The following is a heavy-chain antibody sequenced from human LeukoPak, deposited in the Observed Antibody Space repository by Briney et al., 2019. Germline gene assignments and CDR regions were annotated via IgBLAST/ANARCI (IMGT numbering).Heavy chain of an antibody. V-gene: IGHV3-64D*06. CDR3: VRGTGY. CDR1: GFTFIIYI. Sequence: GGSLRLSCSVAGFTFIIYIMRWVRPAPGKGLEYVSAISSNGDRTYYADSVKGRFTISRDNSKNTLYLQMSLLRADDTAVYYCVRGTGYWGQGTLVTVSS. CDR2: ISSNGDRT. J-gene: IGHJ4*02.